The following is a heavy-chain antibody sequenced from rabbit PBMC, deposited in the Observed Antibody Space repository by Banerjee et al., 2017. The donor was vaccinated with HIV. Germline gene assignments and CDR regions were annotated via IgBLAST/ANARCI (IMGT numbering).Heavy chain of an antibody. V-gene: IGHV1S40*01. D-gene: IGHD4-1*01. CDR3: ARDLAGVIGWNFGL. J-gene: IGHJ6*01. CDR1: GFDFSSYG. Sequence: QSLEESGGDLVKPGASLTLTCTASGFDFSSYGVCWVRQAPGKGLELIACIYAGSSDRTYYATWAKGRFTISKTSSTTVTLQMTSLTAADTATYFCARDLAGVIGWNFGLWGQGTLVTVS. CDR2: IYAGSSDRT.